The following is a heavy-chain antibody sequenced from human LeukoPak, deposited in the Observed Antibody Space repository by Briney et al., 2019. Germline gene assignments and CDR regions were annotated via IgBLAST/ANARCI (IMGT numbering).Heavy chain of an antibody. CDR1: GGCASSSSYY. J-gene: IGHJ4*02. CDR2: NSGNT. Sequence: PSETLSLTCTVSGGCASSSSYYWGWIRQPPGKGLEWIGSNSGNTFYHPSLMNHIPISDNTSNNPFSLKLSSVTAADTAVYSCATQSIYSHSGKEPPHLDSWGQGTLVTVSS. CDR3: ATQSIYSHSGKEPPHLDS. V-gene: IGHV4-39*01. D-gene: IGHD5-12*01.